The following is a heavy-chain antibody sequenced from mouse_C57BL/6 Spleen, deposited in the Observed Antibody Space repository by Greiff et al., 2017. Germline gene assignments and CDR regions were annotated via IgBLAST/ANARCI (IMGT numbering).Heavy chain of an antibody. V-gene: IGHV1-81*01. CDR2: IYPRSGNT. CDR1: GYTFTSYG. J-gene: IGHJ2*01. Sequence: VKLMESGAELARPGASVKLSCKASGYTFTSYGISWVKQRTGQGLEWIGEIYPRSGNTYYNEKFKGKATLTADKSSSTAYMELRSLTSEDSAVYFCAREESLILRFDYWGQGTTLTVSS. D-gene: IGHD1-1*01. CDR3: AREESLILRFDY.